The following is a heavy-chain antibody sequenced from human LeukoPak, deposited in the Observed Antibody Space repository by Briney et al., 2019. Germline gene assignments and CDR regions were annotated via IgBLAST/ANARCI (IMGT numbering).Heavy chain of an antibody. CDR2: INPNSGGT. CDR1: GYTFTGYY. Sequence: ASVRASCKASGYTFTGYYMHWVRQAPGQGLEWMGWINPNSGGTNYAQKFQGRVTMTRDTSISTAYMELSSLRSEDTAVYYCARDPPLDSNDFDYWGQGTLVTVSS. D-gene: IGHD3-22*01. J-gene: IGHJ4*02. CDR3: ARDPPLDSNDFDY. V-gene: IGHV1-2*02.